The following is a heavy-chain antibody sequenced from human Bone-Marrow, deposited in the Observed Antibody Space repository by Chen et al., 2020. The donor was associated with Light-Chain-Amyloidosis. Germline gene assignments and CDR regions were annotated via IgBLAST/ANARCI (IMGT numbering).Heavy chain of an antibody. CDR1: GFTFSSYA. Sequence: EVQLLESGGGLVQPGGSMRLSCAASGFTFSSYAMSWVRPAPGKGLEWVSAISGSGGSTYYADSVKGRFTISRDNSKNTLYLQMNSLRAEDTAVYYCAKGKSGYDSRSPTDVWGQGTTVTVSS. V-gene: IGHV3-23*01. CDR2: ISGSGGST. D-gene: IGHD5-12*01. CDR3: AKGKSGYDSRSPTDV. J-gene: IGHJ6*02.